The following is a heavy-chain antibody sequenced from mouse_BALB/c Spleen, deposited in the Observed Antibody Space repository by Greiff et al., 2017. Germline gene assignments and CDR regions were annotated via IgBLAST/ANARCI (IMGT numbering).Heavy chain of an antibody. CDR2: ISSGGSYT. J-gene: IGHJ4*01. CDR3: ARRITSYAMDY. V-gene: IGHV5-4*02. CDR1: GFTFSDYY. Sequence: EVQRVESGGGLVKPGGSLKLSCAASGFTFSDYYMYWVRQTPEKRLEWVATISSGGSYTYYPDSVKGRFTISRDNAKNTLYLQMSSLKSEDTAMYYCARRITSYAMDYWGQGTSVTVSS. D-gene: IGHD1-1*01.